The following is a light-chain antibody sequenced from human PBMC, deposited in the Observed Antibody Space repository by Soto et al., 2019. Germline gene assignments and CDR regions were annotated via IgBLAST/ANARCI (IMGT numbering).Light chain of an antibody. J-gene: IGLJ3*02. V-gene: IGLV2-8*01. CDR1: SSDDGGYNY. Sequence: QSALTQPPSASGSPGQSVTISCTGTSSDDGGYNYVSWYQQYPGRAPKLMIYEVTKRPSGVPDRFSGSKSGNTASLTVSGLQAEVEADYYCSSYAASNNFYFVFGGGTKLTVL. CDR2: EVT. CDR3: SSYAASNNFYFV.